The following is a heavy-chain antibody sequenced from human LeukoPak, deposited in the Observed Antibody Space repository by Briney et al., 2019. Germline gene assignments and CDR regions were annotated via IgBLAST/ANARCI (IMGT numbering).Heavy chain of an antibody. D-gene: IGHD4-11*01. CDR2: ISTSGVT. J-gene: IGHJ4*02. Sequence: SETLSLTCTVSGGSISSGSYYWHWIRQPAGKGLEWIGRISTSGVTKYNPSLKSRVTIPVDTSKNQFSLKLSSVTAADTAVYYCARGPDYSNYVDYWGQGTLVTVSS. CDR3: ARGPDYSNYVDY. CDR1: GGSISSGSYY. V-gene: IGHV4-61*02.